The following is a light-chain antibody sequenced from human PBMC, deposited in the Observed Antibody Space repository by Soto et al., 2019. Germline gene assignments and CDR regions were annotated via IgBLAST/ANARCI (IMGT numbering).Light chain of an antibody. CDR1: QSVSSSH. Sequence: DIVLTQSPGTLSLPPGERAILSCSASQSVSSSHLAWYQQKPGQAPRLLIYGASTRATGIPDRFSGSGPGTDFTLTISRLEPEDFAVYYCQQYGTSPPALTFGGGTKVEIK. J-gene: IGKJ4*01. CDR2: GAS. V-gene: IGKV3-20*01. CDR3: QQYGTSPPALT.